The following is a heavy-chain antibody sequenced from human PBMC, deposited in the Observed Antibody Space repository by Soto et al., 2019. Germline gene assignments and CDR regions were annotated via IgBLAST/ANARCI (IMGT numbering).Heavy chain of an antibody. CDR3: ARGDYFDRRFDY. CDR2: IKQDESEK. D-gene: IGHD3-22*01. Sequence: GGSLRLSCAASGFTFSSYWMSWVRQAPGKGLEWVATIKQDESEKYYVDSVKGRFTVSRDNAKNSLYLQMNSLRAEDTAVYYWARGDYFDRRFDYWGQGTLVTVSS. J-gene: IGHJ4*02. CDR1: GFTFSSYW. V-gene: IGHV3-7*03.